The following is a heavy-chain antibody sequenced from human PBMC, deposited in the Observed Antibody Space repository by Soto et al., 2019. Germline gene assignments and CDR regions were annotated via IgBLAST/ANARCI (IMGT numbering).Heavy chain of an antibody. CDR1: GGDLTNSG. Sequence: QVHLVQSGAEMKKPGSSVKVSCKVSGGDLTNSGISWVRQAPGQGLEWMGGIFPLLAMVDYSQKFQGRVTITADESTNTAYMALGSLKSADTDVYYCAKEAGAGFKSWGQGTLVIVSS. V-gene: IGHV1-69*04. CDR3: AKEAGAGFKS. J-gene: IGHJ4*02. CDR2: IFPLLAMV. D-gene: IGHD1-26*01.